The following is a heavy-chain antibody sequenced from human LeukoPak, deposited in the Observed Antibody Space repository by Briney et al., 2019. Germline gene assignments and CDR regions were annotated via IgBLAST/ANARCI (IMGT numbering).Heavy chain of an antibody. CDR1: GGTFSSYT. J-gene: IGHJ4*02. Sequence: SVKVSCKASGGTFSSYTISWVRQAPGQGLEWMGRIIPILGIANYAQKFQGRVTITADKSTSTAYMELSSLRSQDTAVYYCARDDNSGSTLYWGQGTLVTVSS. V-gene: IGHV1-69*04. CDR2: IIPILGIA. D-gene: IGHD1-26*01. CDR3: ARDDNSGSTLY.